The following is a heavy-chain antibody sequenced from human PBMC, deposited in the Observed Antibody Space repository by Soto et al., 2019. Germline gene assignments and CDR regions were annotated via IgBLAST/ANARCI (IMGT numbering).Heavy chain of an antibody. CDR3: ARVTRRAVVADLGY. D-gene: IGHD3-22*01. Sequence: ASVKVSCKASGYTFTSYAMDWVRQAPGQRLEWMGWINAGNGNTKYSQKFQGRVTITRDTSATTAYMELSSLRSEDTAVYYCARVTRRAVVADLGYWGQGTLVTVSS. V-gene: IGHV1-3*01. CDR2: INAGNGNT. CDR1: GYTFTSYA. J-gene: IGHJ4*02.